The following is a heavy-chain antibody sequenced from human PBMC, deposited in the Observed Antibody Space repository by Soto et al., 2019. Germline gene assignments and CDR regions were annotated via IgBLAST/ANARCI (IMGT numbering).Heavy chain of an antibody. J-gene: IGHJ4*02. Sequence: GGSLRLSCAASGFTFSSYAMSWVRQAPGKGLEWVSAISGSGGSTYYADSVKGRFTISRDNSKNTLYLQMNSLRAEDTAVYFCAKGRDISSWYYFDYWGQGTLVTVSS. CDR1: GFTFSSYA. V-gene: IGHV3-23*01. CDR3: AKGRDISSWYYFDY. CDR2: ISGSGGST. D-gene: IGHD6-13*01.